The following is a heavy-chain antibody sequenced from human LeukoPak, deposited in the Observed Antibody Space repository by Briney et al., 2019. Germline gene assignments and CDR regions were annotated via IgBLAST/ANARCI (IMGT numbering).Heavy chain of an antibody. CDR3: AKDLEYSSSPLDFDY. CDR1: GFTFSSYG. V-gene: IGHV3-30*18. CDR2: ISYDGSNK. D-gene: IGHD6-13*01. J-gene: IGHJ4*02. Sequence: GGSLRLSCAASGFTFSSYGMHWVRQAPGKGLEWVAVISYDGSNKYYADSVKGRFTISRDNSKNTLYLQMDSLRAEDTAVYYCAKDLEYSSSPLDFDYWGQGTLVTVSS.